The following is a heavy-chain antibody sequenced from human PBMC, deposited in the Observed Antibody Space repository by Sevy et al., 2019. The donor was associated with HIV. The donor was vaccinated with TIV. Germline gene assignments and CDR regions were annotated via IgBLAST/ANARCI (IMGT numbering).Heavy chain of an antibody. D-gene: IGHD5-12*01. Sequence: GGSLRLSCAASGFTFSNYAMSSVRQAPGKRLEWVSAISGSGGRIYYADSVKGRFTISRDNSKNTLYLQMNSLRAEDTAVYYCATEGLSGYDAPFAYWGQGTLVTVSS. CDR1: GFTFSNYA. J-gene: IGHJ4*02. V-gene: IGHV3-23*01. CDR3: ATEGLSGYDAPFAY. CDR2: ISGSGGRI.